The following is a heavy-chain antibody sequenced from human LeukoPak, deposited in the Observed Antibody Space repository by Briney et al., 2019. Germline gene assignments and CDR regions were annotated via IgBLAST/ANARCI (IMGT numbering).Heavy chain of an antibody. V-gene: IGHV1-2*02. D-gene: IGHD3-22*01. CDR3: AGDYYYDSSLDDY. J-gene: IGHJ4*02. Sequence: GASVKVSCMASGYTFTGYYMHWVRQAPGQGLEWMGWINPNSGGTNYAQKFQGRVTMTRDTSIGTAYMELSRLRSDDAAVYYCAGDYYYDSSLDDYWGQGTLVTVSS. CDR1: GYTFTGYY. CDR2: INPNSGGT.